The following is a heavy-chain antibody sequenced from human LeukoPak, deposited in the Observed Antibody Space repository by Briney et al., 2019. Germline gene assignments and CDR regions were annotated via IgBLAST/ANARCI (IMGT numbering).Heavy chain of an antibody. J-gene: IGHJ5*02. D-gene: IGHD2-2*02. Sequence: AGESLKISCKGSGYSFTSYWIGWVRQMPGKGLEGMGIIYPGDSDTRYSPSFQGQVTISADKSISTAYLQWSSLKASDTAMYYCARGIVVVPAAIGWFDPWGQGTLVTVSS. CDR2: IYPGDSDT. V-gene: IGHV5-51*01. CDR3: ARGIVVVPAAIGWFDP. CDR1: GYSFTSYW.